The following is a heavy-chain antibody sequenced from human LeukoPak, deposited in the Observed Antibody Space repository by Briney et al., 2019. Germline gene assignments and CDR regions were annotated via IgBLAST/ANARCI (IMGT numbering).Heavy chain of an antibody. J-gene: IGHJ4*02. CDR3: ARGSGRAAAGTGDY. D-gene: IGHD6-13*01. CDR2: ISSSGSTI. Sequence: GGSLRLSCAASGFTFSSYEMNWVRQAPGKGLEWVSYISSSGSTIYYADSVKGRFTISRDNAKNSLYLQMNSLRAEDTAVYYCARGSGRAAAGTGDYWGQGTLVTVSS. V-gene: IGHV3-48*03. CDR1: GFTFSSYE.